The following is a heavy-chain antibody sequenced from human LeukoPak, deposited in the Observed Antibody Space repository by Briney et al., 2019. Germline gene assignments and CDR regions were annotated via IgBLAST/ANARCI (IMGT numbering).Heavy chain of an antibody. CDR2: ISYDGSNK. Sequence: GGSLRLSCAASGFTFSSYGMHWVRQAPGKGLEWVAVISYDGSNKYYADSVKGRFTISRDNSKNSLDLQMNSLRAEDTAVYYCARLVNRAFDVWGQGTMVIVSS. CDR3: ARLVNRAFDV. CDR1: GFTFSSYG. J-gene: IGHJ3*01. D-gene: IGHD3-9*01. V-gene: IGHV3-30*03.